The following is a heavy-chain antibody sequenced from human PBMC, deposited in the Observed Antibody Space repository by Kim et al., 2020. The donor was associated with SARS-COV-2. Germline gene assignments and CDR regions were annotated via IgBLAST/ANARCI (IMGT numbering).Heavy chain of an antibody. Sequence: ASVKVSCKASGYTFTSYAMHWVRQAPGQRLEWMGWINAGNGNTKYSQKFQGRVTITRDTSASTAYMELSSLRSEDTAVYYCAALGVVTSSRNWFDPWGQGTLVTVSS. CDR1: GYTFTSYA. CDR3: AALGVVTSSRNWFDP. D-gene: IGHD2-21*02. V-gene: IGHV1-3*01. J-gene: IGHJ5*02. CDR2: INAGNGNT.